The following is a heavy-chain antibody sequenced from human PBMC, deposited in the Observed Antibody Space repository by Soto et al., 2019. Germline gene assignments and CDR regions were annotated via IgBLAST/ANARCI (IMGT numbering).Heavy chain of an antibody. Sequence: PSETLSLTCIVSGGSINSSSYFWGWVRQPPGKGLEWIGSIYYSGSTCYNTSLRSRVTISVDTSKNQFSLKLSSVTAADTAVFYCARHYSSGSRNWFDPWGQGTLGTVSS. CDR1: GGSINSSSYF. D-gene: IGHD6-19*01. J-gene: IGHJ5*02. V-gene: IGHV4-39*01. CDR3: ARHYSSGSRNWFDP. CDR2: IYYSGST.